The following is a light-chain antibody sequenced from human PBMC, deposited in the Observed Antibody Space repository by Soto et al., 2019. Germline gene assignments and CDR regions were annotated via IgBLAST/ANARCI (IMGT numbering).Light chain of an antibody. V-gene: IGKV1D-12*01. Sequence: DIQVTQSPSSVSAAVGDGVTITSRPGQDIGSWLTWYQHKPGKAPKLLISTASSLQSGVPSRFSGSGSGTEFTLTIGSLQTEDFATYYCKQANSFPLTFGRGTKVDIK. CDR1: QDIGSW. J-gene: IGKJ4*01. CDR2: TAS. CDR3: KQANSFPLT.